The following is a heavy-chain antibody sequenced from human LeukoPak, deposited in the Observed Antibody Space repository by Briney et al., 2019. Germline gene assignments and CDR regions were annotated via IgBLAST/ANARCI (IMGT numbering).Heavy chain of an antibody. CDR2: INHSGST. J-gene: IGHJ5*02. Sequence: PSETLSLTCAVYGGSFSGYYWSWIRQPPGKGLEWIGEINHSGSTNYNPSLKSRVTISVDTSKNQFSLKLSSVTAADTAVYYCARSRLRFTRWFDPWGQGTLVTVSS. V-gene: IGHV4-34*01. CDR1: GGSFSGYY. D-gene: IGHD3-16*01. CDR3: ARSRLRFTRWFDP.